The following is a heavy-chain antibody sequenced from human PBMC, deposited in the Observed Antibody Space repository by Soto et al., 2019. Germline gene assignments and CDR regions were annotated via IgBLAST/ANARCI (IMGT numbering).Heavy chain of an antibody. Sequence: QVQLVQSGAEVKKPGASVKVSCKASGYTFNSYGISWVRQAPGQGLEWMGWINPNNGNTKYAQKVQGRVTMTTDTSTSTAYMELRSRRSDDTAVYYCARDPALGGPFDYWGQGTLVTVSS. V-gene: IGHV1-18*01. CDR2: INPNNGNT. CDR1: GYTFNSYG. D-gene: IGHD3-16*01. CDR3: ARDPALGGPFDY. J-gene: IGHJ4*02.